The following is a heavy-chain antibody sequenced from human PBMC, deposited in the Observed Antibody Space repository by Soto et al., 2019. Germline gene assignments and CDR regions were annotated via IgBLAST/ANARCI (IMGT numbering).Heavy chain of an antibody. CDR3: APSLGEDWFDP. CDR1: GFSLTTSGVG. J-gene: IGHJ5*02. CDR2: IYWDDDK. D-gene: IGHD3-16*01. V-gene: IGHV2-5*02. Sequence: QITLKESGPTLVKSTQTLTLTCTFSGFSLTTSGVGVGWIRQPPGKALEWLALIYWDDDKRYSPSLKSRLTNTKDTSKIQVVLRMTNMDPVATSTYYCAPSLGEDWFDPWGQGTLVTVSS.